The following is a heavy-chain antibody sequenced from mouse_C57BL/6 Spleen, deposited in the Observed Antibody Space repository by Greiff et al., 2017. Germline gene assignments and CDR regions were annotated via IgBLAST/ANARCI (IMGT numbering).Heavy chain of an antibody. V-gene: IGHV1-55*01. D-gene: IGHD1-1*01. Sequence: QVQLKQPGAELVKPGASVKMSCKASGYTFTSYWITWVKQRPGQGLEWIGDIYPGSGSTNYNEKFKSKATLTVDTSSSTAYMQLSSLTSEDSAVYFCASSRDYYYGSSFAYWGQGTLVTVSA. CDR3: ASSRDYYYGSSFAY. CDR2: IYPGSGST. CDR1: GYTFTSYW. J-gene: IGHJ3*01.